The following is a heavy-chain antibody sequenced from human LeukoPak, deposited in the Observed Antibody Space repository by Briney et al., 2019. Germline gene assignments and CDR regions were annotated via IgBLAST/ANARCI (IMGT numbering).Heavy chain of an antibody. V-gene: IGHV3-43*02. J-gene: IGHJ4*02. D-gene: IGHD6-13*01. CDR2: ISGDGFST. Sequence: GGSLRLSCAASGFTFDDYVMHWVRQVPGKGLEWVALISGDGFSTYYADSVKGRFTISRDNSKNSLYLQVNSLRSEDTALYYCGEDFSSSWYIDYWGQGTLFTVSS. CDR3: GEDFSSSWYIDY. CDR1: GFTFDDYV.